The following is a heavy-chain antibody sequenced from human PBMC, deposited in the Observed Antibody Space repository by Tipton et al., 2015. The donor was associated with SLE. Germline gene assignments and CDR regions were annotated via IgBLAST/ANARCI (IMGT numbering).Heavy chain of an antibody. CDR2: IRYDGSNK. V-gene: IGHV3-30*02. Sequence: SLRLSCAASGFTFSSYWMSWVRQAPGKGLEWVAFIRYDGSNKYYADSVKGRFTISRDNSKNTLYLQMNSLRAEDTAVYYCASGVGASYYFDYWGQGTLVTVSS. CDR3: ASGVGASYYFDY. CDR1: GFTFSSYW. D-gene: IGHD1-26*01. J-gene: IGHJ4*02.